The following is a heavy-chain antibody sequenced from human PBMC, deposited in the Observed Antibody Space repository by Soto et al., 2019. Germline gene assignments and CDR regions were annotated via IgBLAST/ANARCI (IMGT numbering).Heavy chain of an antibody. J-gene: IGHJ4*02. Sequence: GGSLRLSCAASGFTFSSYAMSWVRQAPGKGLEWVSAISGSGGSTYYADSVKGRFTISRDNSKNTLYLQMNSLRAEDSAVYYCAKSRRDGYNYFDYWGQGTLVTVSS. CDR1: GFTFSSYA. CDR3: AKSRRDGYNYFDY. D-gene: IGHD5-12*01. CDR2: ISGSGGST. V-gene: IGHV3-23*01.